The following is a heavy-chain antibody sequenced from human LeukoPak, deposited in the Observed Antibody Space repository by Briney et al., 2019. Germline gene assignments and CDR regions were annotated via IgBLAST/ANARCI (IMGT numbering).Heavy chain of an antibody. J-gene: IGHJ4*02. CDR3: ALLGGKLLWRINY. CDR1: GFTFKNYD. V-gene: IGHV3-23*01. CDR2: IRGSGVST. D-gene: IGHD3-10*01. Sequence: PGGSLRLSCEASGFTFKNYDMNWVRQAPGKGLEWVSGIRGSGVSTSYADSVKGRFTISRDNSKNMLYLFMNNLRAEDTAVYYCALLGGKLLWRINYWGQGTRVTVSS.